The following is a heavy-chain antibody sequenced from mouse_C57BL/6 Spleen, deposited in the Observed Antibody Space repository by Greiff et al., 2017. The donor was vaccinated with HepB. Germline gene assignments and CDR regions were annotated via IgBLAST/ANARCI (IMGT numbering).Heavy chain of an antibody. CDR1: GYTFTSYT. J-gene: IGHJ4*01. V-gene: IGHV1-4*01. CDR3: ARYTTVSYAMDY. D-gene: IGHD1-1*01. CDR2: INPSSGYT. Sequence: QVQLQQSGAELARPGASVKMSCKASGYTFTSYTMHWVKQRPGQGLEWIGYINPSSGYTKYNQKFKDKATLTADKSSSTAYMQLSSLTSEDSAVYYCARYTTVSYAMDYWGQGTSVTVSS.